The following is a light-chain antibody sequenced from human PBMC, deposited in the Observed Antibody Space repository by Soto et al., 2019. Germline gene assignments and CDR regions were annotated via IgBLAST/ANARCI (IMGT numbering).Light chain of an antibody. Sequence: QSVLTQPASVSGSPGQSITISCTGTQSDVGGYNYVSWYQQHPGKAPKLMSYDVSARPSGVSDRFSGSNSGNTASLTISGLQAEDDADYYTTPNTSSTPTVVFGRGTKLTVL. V-gene: IGLV2-14*03. J-gene: IGLJ2*01. CDR3: TPNTSSTPTVV. CDR1: QSDVGGYNY. CDR2: DVS.